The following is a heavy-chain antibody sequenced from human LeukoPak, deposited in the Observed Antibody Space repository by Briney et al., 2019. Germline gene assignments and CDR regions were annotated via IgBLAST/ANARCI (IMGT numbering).Heavy chain of an antibody. V-gene: IGHV1-2*02. CDR3: ARGSSGGYYY. CDR1: GYTFTSYG. CDR2: INPNNGGT. D-gene: IGHD1-26*01. J-gene: IGHJ4*02. Sequence: ASVKVSCKASGYTFTSYGISWVRQAPGQGLEWMGWINPNNGGTNYAQKFQGRVTMTRDTSITTAYMELSRLRSDDTAVYYCARGSSGGYYYWGQGTLVTVSS.